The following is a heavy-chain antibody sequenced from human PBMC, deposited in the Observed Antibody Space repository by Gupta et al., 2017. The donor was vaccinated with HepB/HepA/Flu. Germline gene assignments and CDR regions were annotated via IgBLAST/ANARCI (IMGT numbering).Heavy chain of an antibody. CDR3: ARLYNFNYYHYMDG. CDR2: IHPYNGDT. J-gene: IGHJ6*03. V-gene: IGHV1-18*01. D-gene: IGHD1-1*01. CDR1: GYTFINYH. Sequence: HVQVVQSGAEVKKPGASVRVSCKTSGYTFINYHIAWVRQAPGQGLEWMGWIHPYNGDTNYASKFQGRLTLTTDTSTSTAHMDLRSLRSDDTALYYCARLYNFNYYHYMDGWGKGTTVTGSS.